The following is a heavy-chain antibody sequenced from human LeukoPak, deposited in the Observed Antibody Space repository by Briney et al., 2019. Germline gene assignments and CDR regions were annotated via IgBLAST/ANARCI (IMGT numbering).Heavy chain of an antibody. Sequence: GGSLRLSCAASGFTFSSYSMNWVRQAPGKGLDWVSVIYNDGSAYYADSVKGRFTISRDNSKNTLYLEMNTLKAEDTAVYYCASSVITTTPVYFDYWGQGTLVTVSS. CDR2: IYNDGSA. CDR3: ASSVITTTPVYFDY. CDR1: GFTFSSYS. D-gene: IGHD3-22*01. V-gene: IGHV3-53*01. J-gene: IGHJ4*02.